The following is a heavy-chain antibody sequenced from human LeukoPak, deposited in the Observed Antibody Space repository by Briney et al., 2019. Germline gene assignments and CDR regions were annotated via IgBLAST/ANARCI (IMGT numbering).Heavy chain of an antibody. CDR2: ISSSSSTI. CDR3: ARDGAKPKDY. Sequence: GGSLRLSCAASGFTFSSYSMNWVRQAPGKGLEWVSYISSSSSTIYYADSVKGRFTISRDNAKNSLYLQMNSLRAEDTAVYYCARDGAKPKDYWGQGTLVTVSS. CDR1: GFTFSSYS. V-gene: IGHV3-48*04. D-gene: IGHD1-14*01. J-gene: IGHJ4*02.